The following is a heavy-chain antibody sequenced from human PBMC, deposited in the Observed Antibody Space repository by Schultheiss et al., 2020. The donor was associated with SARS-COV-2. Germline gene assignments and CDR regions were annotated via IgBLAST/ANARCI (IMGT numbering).Heavy chain of an antibody. CDR1: GGSISSGSYY. J-gene: IGHJ6*02. Sequence: SQTLSLTCTVSGGSISSGSYYWSWIRQPAGKGLEWIGRIYTSGSTNYNPSLKSRVTMSVDTSKNQFSLKLSSVTAADTAVYYCARVVPAAIQVYYGMDVWGQGTTVTVSS. V-gene: IGHV4-61*02. CDR3: ARVVPAAIQVYYGMDV. D-gene: IGHD2-2*02. CDR2: IYTSGST.